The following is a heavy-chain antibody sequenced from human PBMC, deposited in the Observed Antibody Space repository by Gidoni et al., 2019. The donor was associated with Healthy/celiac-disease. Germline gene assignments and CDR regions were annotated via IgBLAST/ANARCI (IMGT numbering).Heavy chain of an antibody. D-gene: IGHD1-20*01. J-gene: IGHJ6*02. CDR1: GFTFSSCW. CDR3: ARGSSITYGMDV. Sequence: EVQLVASGGGLVQPGGSVRLFCAASGFTFSSCWMSWVRQAPGKGLDWVANIKQDGSEKYYVDSVKGRFTISRDNAKNSLYLQMNSLRAEETAVYYCARGSSITYGMDVWGQGTTVTVSS. V-gene: IGHV3-7*04. CDR2: IKQDGSEK.